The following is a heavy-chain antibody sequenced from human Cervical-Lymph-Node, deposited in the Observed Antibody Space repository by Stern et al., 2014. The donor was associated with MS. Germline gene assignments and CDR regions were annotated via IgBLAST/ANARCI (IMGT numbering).Heavy chain of an antibody. V-gene: IGHV4-59*01. CDR2: TYYSGAT. CDR1: GVSISNYF. D-gene: IGHD2/OR15-2a*01. Sequence: QVQLQESRPGLVKPSETLSLTCTVSGVSISNYFWNWIRQPPGKGLEWIGSTYYSGATNYTPSLKSRVTISVDTSKNQFSLKLHSVTAADTAVYYCARDLSDWGQGTLVTVSS. CDR3: ARDLSD. J-gene: IGHJ4*02.